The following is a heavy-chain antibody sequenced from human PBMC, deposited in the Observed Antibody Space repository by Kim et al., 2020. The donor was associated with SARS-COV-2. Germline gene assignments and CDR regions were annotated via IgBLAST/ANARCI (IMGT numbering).Heavy chain of an antibody. V-gene: IGHV1-46*01. Sequence: STSYAQKFQGRVTMTRDTSTSTGYMELSSLRAEDTAVYYCAREEDAFDIWGQGTMVTVSS. CDR2: ST. CDR3: AREEDAFDI. J-gene: IGHJ3*02.